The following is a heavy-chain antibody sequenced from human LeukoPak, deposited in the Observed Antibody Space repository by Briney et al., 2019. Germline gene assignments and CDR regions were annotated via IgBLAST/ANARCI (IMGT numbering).Heavy chain of an antibody. V-gene: IGHV3-48*02. CDR1: GFIFSSYS. Sequence: PGGSLRLSCAASGFIFSSYSMNWVRQAPGKGLEWVSYISSSSSTIYYADSVKGRFTISRDNAKNSLYLQMNSLRDEDTAVYYCARAEYYYGSGSYSGIDYWGQGTLVTVSS. J-gene: IGHJ4*02. CDR2: ISSSSSTI. D-gene: IGHD3-10*01. CDR3: ARAEYYYGSGSYSGIDY.